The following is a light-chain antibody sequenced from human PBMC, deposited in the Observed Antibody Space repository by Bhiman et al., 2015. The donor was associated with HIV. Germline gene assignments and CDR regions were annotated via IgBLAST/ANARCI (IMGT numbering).Light chain of an antibody. CDR3: TSYTNSSRV. J-gene: IGLJ2*01. Sequence: QSALTQPASVSGSPGQSITISCTGTSSDIGGYNYVSWYQQHPDKAPKLMIYDVIKRPSGISNRFSGSKSGNTASLTISGLQAEDEADYYCTSYTNSSRVFGGGTKLTVL. V-gene: IGLV2-14*01. CDR1: SSDIGGYNY. CDR2: DVI.